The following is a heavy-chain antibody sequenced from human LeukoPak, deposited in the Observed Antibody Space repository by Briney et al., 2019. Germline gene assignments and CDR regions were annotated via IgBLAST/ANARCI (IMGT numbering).Heavy chain of an antibody. V-gene: IGHV4-59*08. CDR3: ARHADYGGNSAFDY. CDR1: GGSINNCY. Sequence: SETLSLTCTVSGGSINNCYWSWSRQPPGKGLEWIGYIYYSGSTNFNPSLKSRVTISVDTSKNQFSLKLSSVTAADTAVYYCARHADYGGNSAFDYWGQGTLVTVSS. D-gene: IGHD4-23*01. CDR2: IYYSGST. J-gene: IGHJ4*02.